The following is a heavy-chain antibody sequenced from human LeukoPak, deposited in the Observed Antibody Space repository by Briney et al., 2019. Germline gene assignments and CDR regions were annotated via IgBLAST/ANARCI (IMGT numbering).Heavy chain of an antibody. D-gene: IGHD2-15*01. Sequence: ASVKVSCKASGYTFTSYGISWVRQAPGQGLEWMGWISAYNGNTNYAQKLQGRVTMTTDTSTSTAYMELRSLRSDDTAVYYCAIGRGYCSGGSCYSPPHSWGQGTLVTVSS. V-gene: IGHV1-18*01. J-gene: IGHJ4*02. CDR1: GYTFTSYG. CDR2: ISAYNGNT. CDR3: AIGRGYCSGGSCYSPPHS.